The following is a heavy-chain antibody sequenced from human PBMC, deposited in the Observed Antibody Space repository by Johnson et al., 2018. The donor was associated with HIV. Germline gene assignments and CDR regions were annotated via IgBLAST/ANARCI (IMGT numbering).Heavy chain of an antibody. V-gene: IGHV3-30*04. CDR3: ARPSVVTMIVF. J-gene: IGHJ3*01. CDR1: GFTFSSYA. CDR2: IWYDGSNK. Sequence: QVQLVESGGGVVQPGRSLRLSCAASGFTFSSYAMHWVRQAPGKGLEWVAVIWYDGSNKYYADSVKGRFTISRDNSKSMLYLQMNSLRAEDTAVYYCARPSVVTMIVFWGQGTMVTVSS. D-gene: IGHD3-22*01.